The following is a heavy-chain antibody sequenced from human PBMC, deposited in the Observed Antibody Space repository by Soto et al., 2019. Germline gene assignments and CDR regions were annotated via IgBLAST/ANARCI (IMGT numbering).Heavy chain of an antibody. J-gene: IGHJ6*02. CDR2: IYYTGTT. CDR1: GGSVSGYY. Sequence: SETLSLTCTVSGGSVSGYYWSWIRQPPGKGLEWIGYIYYTGTTIYSPSLDRRVTLSVDRAKDQVSLKLTSVTPADTAVYYCARDKPTAVAPYGMDVWGQGTTVTVSS. CDR3: ARDKPTAVAPYGMDV. V-gene: IGHV4-59*02. D-gene: IGHD6-19*01.